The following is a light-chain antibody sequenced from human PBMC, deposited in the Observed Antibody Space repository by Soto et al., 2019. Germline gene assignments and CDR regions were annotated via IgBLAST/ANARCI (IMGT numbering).Light chain of an antibody. CDR1: QRITSAY. CDR3: QQYDQWWT. CDR2: GAS. V-gene: IGKV3-20*01. Sequence: EIVLTQSPGTLSLSPGERATLSCRVSQRITSAYLAWYQQKPGQAPRLLIYGASRRATGIPDRFSGSGSGTEFSLTINSLQSEDFGVYFCQQYDQWWTFGQGTKVDIK. J-gene: IGKJ1*01.